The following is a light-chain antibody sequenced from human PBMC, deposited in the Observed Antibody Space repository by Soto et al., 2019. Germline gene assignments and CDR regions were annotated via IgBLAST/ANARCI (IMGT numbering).Light chain of an antibody. CDR2: DAS. J-gene: IGKJ1*01. Sequence: EVVLTQSPGTLSLSPGERATLSCRTSQTVSSSFLAWYQQTPGHAHRLLIYDASIRAADIPDRFTGSGSGTDFTLTSRILEPEDFAWYYCHQYGHLGTFGQGTKVEIK. CDR3: HQYGHLGT. CDR1: QTVSSSF. V-gene: IGKV3-20*01.